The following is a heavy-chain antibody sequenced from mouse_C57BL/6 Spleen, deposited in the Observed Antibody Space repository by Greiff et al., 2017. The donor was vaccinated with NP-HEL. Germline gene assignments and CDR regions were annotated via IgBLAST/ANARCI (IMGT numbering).Heavy chain of an antibody. CDR2: IYPGDGDT. CDR1: GYAFSSSW. Sequence: VQLQQSGPELVKPGASVKISCKASGYAFSSSWMNWVKQRPGKGLEWIGRIYPGDGDTNYNGKFKGKATLTADKSSSTAYMQLSSLTSEDSAVYFCARFLYFDVWGTGTTVTVSS. J-gene: IGHJ1*03. V-gene: IGHV1-82*01. CDR3: ARFLYFDV.